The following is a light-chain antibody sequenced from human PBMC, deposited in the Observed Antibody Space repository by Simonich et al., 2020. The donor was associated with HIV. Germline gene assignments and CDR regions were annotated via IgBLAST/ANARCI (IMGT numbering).Light chain of an antibody. J-gene: IGLJ3*02. Sequence: QSALTQPASVSGSPGQSITISCTGTSSDVGAYNYVSWYQLRPGKAPKLMIYDVTGRPSGLSERFSGSKSGNTASLTISGLQAEDEADYYCSSYTSSSTWVFGGGTRLTVL. CDR2: DVT. CDR1: SSDVGAYNY. CDR3: SSYTSSSTWV. V-gene: IGLV2-14*03.